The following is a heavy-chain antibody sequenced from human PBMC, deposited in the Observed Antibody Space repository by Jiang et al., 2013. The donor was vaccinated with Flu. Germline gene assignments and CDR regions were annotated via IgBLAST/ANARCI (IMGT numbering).Heavy chain of an antibody. CDR2: IRSKANSYAT. J-gene: IGHJ6*02. CDR3: TRRSWFGEFADYYYYGMDV. Sequence: VQLLESGGGLVQPGGSLKLSCAASGFTFSGSAMHWVRQASGKGLEWVGRIRSKANSYATAYAASVKGRFTISRDDSKNTAYLQMNSLKTEDTAVYYCTRRSWFGEFADYYYYGMDVWGQGTTVTVSS. V-gene: IGHV3-73*01. D-gene: IGHD3-10*01. CDR1: GFTFSGSA.